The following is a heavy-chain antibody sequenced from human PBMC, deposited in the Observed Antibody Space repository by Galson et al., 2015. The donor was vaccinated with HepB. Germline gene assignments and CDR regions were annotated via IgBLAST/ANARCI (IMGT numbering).Heavy chain of an antibody. CDR2: ISAYNGNT. CDR1: GYTFTSYG. D-gene: IGHD6-19*01. CDR3: ARDPSLYSSGWSYFDY. J-gene: IGHJ4*02. Sequence: SVKVSCKASGYTFTSYGISWVRQAPGQGLEWMGWISAYNGNTNYAQKLQGRVTMTTDTSTSTAYMELRSLRSDDTAVYYCARDPSLYSSGWSYFDYWGQGTLVTVSS. V-gene: IGHV1-18*01.